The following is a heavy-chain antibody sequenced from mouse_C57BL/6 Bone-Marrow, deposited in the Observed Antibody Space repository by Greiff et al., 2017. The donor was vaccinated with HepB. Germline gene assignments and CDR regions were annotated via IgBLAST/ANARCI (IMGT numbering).Heavy chain of an antibody. D-gene: IGHD1-1*01. Sequence: VQLQQSGPELVKPGASVKMSCKASGYTFTDYNMHWVKQSHGKSLEWIGYINPNNGGTSYNQKFKGKATLTVNKSSSTAYMELRSLTSEDSAVYYCADYYGSSFDYWGQGTTLTVSS. CDR1: GYTFTDYN. V-gene: IGHV1-22*01. CDR3: ADYYGSSFDY. CDR2: INPNNGGT. J-gene: IGHJ2*01.